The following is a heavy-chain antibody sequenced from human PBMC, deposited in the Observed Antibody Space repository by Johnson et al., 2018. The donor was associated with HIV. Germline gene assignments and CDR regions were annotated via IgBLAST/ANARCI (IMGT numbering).Heavy chain of an antibody. V-gene: IGHV3-53*01. Sequence: VQLVESGGGLVQPGGSLRLSCAASGFTVSSNYMSWVRQAPGKGLEWVSVIYSGGSKYYADSVKGRFTISRDKSKNTLYLKMNSLRAEESAWYYCASSWGNAFDIWGQGTMVTVSS. D-gene: IGHD7-27*01. CDR3: ASSWGNAFDI. J-gene: IGHJ3*02. CDR1: GFTVSSNY. CDR2: IYSGGSK.